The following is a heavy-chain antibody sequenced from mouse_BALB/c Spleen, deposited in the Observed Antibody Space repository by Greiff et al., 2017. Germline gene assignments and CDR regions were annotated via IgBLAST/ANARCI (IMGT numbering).Heavy chain of an antibody. Sequence: QVQLQQSGAELVKPGASVKLSCKASGYTFTSYYMYWVKQRPGQGLEWIGEINPSNGGTNFNEKFKSKATLTADKSSSTAYMQLSSLTSEDSAVYYCTRLDYYGSSPFAYWGQGTLVTVSA. J-gene: IGHJ3*01. CDR2: INPSNGGT. V-gene: IGHV1S81*02. CDR3: TRLDYYGSSPFAY. CDR1: GYTFTSYY. D-gene: IGHD1-1*01.